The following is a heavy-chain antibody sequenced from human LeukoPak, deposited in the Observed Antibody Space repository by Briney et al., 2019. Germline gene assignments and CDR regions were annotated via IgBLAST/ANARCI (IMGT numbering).Heavy chain of an antibody. CDR1: GFTFSSYW. J-gene: IGHJ3*02. CDR3: ARVGFGELYAFDI. CDR2: VNSDGSYI. Sequence: PGGPLRLSCAASGFTFSSYWMHWVRQAPGKGLVWVLRVNSDGSYINYADSVKGRFTISRDNAKNTLYLQMNSLRAEDTAVYYCARVGFGELYAFDIWGQGTMVTVSS. D-gene: IGHD3-10*01. V-gene: IGHV3-74*01.